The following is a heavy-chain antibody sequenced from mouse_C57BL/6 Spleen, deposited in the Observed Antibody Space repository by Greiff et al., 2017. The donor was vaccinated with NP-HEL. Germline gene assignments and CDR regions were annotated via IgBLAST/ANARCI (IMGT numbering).Heavy chain of an antibody. Sequence: EVKLVESGPGLVKPSQSLSLTCSVTGYSITSGYYWNWIRQFPGNKLEWMGYISYDGSNNYNPSLKNRISITRDTSKNQFFLKLNSVTTEDTATYYCARGYYDYDGDYYAMDYWGQGTSVTVSS. V-gene: IGHV3-6*01. D-gene: IGHD2-4*01. CDR3: ARGYYDYDGDYYAMDY. CDR2: ISYDGSN. CDR1: GYSITSGYY. J-gene: IGHJ4*01.